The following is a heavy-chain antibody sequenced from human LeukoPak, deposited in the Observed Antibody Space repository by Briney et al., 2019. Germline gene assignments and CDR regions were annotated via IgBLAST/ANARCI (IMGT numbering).Heavy chain of an antibody. V-gene: IGHV4-34*01. Sequence: SEALSLTCAVYGGSFSGYYWSWIRQPPGKGLEWIGEINHSGSTNYNPSLKSRVTISVDTSKNQFSLKLSSVTAADTAVYYCARGVFDSFPDYWGQGTLVTVSS. CDR3: ARGVFDSFPDY. J-gene: IGHJ4*02. CDR1: GGSFSGYY. D-gene: IGHD2-21*01. CDR2: INHSGST.